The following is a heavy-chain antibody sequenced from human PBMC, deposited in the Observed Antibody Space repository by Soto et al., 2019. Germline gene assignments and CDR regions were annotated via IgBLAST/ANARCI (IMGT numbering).Heavy chain of an antibody. Sequence: GGSLRLSCAASGFTFSSYAMSWVRQAPGKGLEWVSAISGSGGSTYYADSVKGRFTISRDNAKNSLYLQMDSLRDEDTAVYYCARDHGGSTWFVGIYYYFGVDVWGQGTTVTV. CDR1: GFTFSSYA. J-gene: IGHJ6*02. CDR2: ISGSGGST. CDR3: ARDHGGSTWFVGIYYYFGVDV. D-gene: IGHD6-13*01. V-gene: IGHV3-23*01.